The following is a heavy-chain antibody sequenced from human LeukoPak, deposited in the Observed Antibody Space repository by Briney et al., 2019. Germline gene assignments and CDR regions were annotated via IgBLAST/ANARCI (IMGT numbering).Heavy chain of an antibody. CDR2: IYYSGST. D-gene: IGHD6-19*01. Sequence: SETLSLTCTVSGGSISSYYWSWIRQPPGKGLEWIGYIYYSGSTNYNPSLKSRVTISVDTSKNQFSLKLSSVTAADTAVYYCARSYQWLVDYWGQGTLVTVSS. CDR1: GGSISSYY. CDR3: ARSYQWLVDY. V-gene: IGHV4-59*08. J-gene: IGHJ4*02.